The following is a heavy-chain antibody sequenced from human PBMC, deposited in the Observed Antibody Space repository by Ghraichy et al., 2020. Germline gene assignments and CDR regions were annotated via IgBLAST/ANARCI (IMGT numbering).Heavy chain of an antibody. V-gene: IGHV3-33*01. J-gene: IGHJ4*02. Sequence: GGSLRLSCAASGFTFSSYGMHWVRQAPGKGLEWVAVIWYDGSNKYYADSVKGRFTISRDNSKNTLYLQMNSLRAEDTAVYYCARGERFLEWLLYSPLYYFDYWGQGTLVTVSS. CDR3: ARGERFLEWLLYSPLYYFDY. CDR2: IWYDGSNK. CDR1: GFTFSSYG. D-gene: IGHD3-3*01.